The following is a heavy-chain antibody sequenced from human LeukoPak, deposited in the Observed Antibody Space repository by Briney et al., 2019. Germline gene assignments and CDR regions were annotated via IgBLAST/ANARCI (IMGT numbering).Heavy chain of an antibody. CDR2: IYPGDSDT. CDR1: GYSFTSYW. J-gene: IGHJ6*02. CDR3: ARLPIVVVPAASYYYCMDV. D-gene: IGHD2-2*01. V-gene: IGHV5-51*01. Sequence: GESLKISCKGSGYSFTSYWIGWVRQMPGKGLEWMGIIYPGDSDTRYSPSFQGQVTISADKSISTAYLQWSSLKASDTAMYYCARLPIVVVPAASYYYCMDVWGQGPTVTVSS.